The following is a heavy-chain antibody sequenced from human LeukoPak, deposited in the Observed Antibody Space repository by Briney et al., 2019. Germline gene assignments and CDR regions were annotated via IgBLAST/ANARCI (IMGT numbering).Heavy chain of an antibody. J-gene: IGHJ4*02. D-gene: IGHD7-27*01. Sequence: PSETLSLTCTVSGGSISSSSYYWGWIRQPPGKGLEWIGSIYYSGSTYYNPSLKSRVTISVDTSKNQFSLKLSSVTAADTAVYYCARRTLTGSFDYWGQETLVTVSS. V-gene: IGHV4-39*01. CDR2: IYYSGST. CDR3: ARRTLTGSFDY. CDR1: GGSISSSSYY.